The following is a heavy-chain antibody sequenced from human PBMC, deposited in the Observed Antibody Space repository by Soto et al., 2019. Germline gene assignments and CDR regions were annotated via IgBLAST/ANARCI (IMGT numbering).Heavy chain of an antibody. CDR2: SRDKVHSHTT. CDR1: GFTFSDHY. V-gene: IGHV3-72*01. D-gene: IGHD5-12*01. CDR3: ARGVVSTGYFDY. J-gene: IGHJ4*02. Sequence: DVQLAESGGGLVQPGGALRLSCAASGFTFSDHYMDWVRQAPGKGLEWVGRSRDKVHSHTTEYAASVKGRFTISRGDSENSLYLQMNSLKTEDTAVYYCARGVVSTGYFDYWGQGNLVNVSS.